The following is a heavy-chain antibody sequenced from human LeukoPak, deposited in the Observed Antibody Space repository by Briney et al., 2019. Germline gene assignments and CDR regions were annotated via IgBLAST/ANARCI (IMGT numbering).Heavy chain of an antibody. D-gene: IGHD2-15*01. J-gene: IGHJ3*02. CDR2: IYSGGST. CDR3: ARGGDRYCSGGSCYKDAFDI. CDR1: GFAFSSYG. Sequence: GGSLRLSCAASGFAFSSYGMHWVRQAPGKGLEWVSVIYSGGSTYYADSVKGRFTISRDNSKNTLYLQMNSLRAEDTAVYYCARGGDRYCSGGSCYKDAFDIWGQGTMVTVSS. V-gene: IGHV3-53*01.